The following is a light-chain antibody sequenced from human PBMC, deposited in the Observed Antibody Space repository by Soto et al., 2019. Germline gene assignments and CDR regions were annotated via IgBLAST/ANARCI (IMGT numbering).Light chain of an antibody. CDR1: SSNIGSKT. Sequence: QSVLIQPPSASGTPGQRATISCSGSSSNIGSKTVNWFQHLPGTAPRLLIYSDNQRPSGVPDRFSGSRSGTSASLAISGLQSDDEADFYCAAWDDSLEAWVFGGGTKLTVL. CDR2: SDN. J-gene: IGLJ3*02. CDR3: AAWDDSLEAWV. V-gene: IGLV1-44*01.